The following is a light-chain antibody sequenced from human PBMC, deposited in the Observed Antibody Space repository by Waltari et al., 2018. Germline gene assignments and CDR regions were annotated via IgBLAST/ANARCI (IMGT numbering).Light chain of an antibody. Sequence: QSVLTQPPSASGNPGQRVTIFCSGGSSNIGGTPVNWYRPLPGKVPVLGIYSNNHRPSGVPDRFSGFKYVTSASLAISGRQSEDEADYYCATWDDSLKGVVFGGGTKLAVL. CDR3: ATWDDSLKGVV. CDR2: SNN. CDR1: SSNIGGTP. J-gene: IGLJ2*01. V-gene: IGLV1-44*01.